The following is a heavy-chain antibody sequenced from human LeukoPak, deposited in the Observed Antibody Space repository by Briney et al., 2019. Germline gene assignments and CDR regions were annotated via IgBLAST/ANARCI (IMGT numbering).Heavy chain of an antibody. CDR2: IWYDGSNK. V-gene: IGHV3-33*01. Sequence: GGSLRLSCAASGVTFSSYGMHWVRQAPGKGLEWVAVIWYDGSNKYYADSVKGRFTISRDNSKNTLYLQMNSLRAEDTAVYYCARDRGSYYAYYYGMDVWGQGTTVTVSS. CDR1: GVTFSSYG. J-gene: IGHJ6*02. CDR3: ARDRGSYYAYYYGMDV. D-gene: IGHD1-26*01.